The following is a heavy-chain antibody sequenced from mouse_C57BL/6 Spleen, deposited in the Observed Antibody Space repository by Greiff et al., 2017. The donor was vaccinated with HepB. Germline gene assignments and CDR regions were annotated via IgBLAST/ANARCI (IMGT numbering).Heavy chain of an antibody. D-gene: IGHD1-1*01. CDR2: IDPEDGET. V-gene: IGHV14-2*01. J-gene: IGHJ1*03. CDR1: GFNIKDYY. CDR3: ARDYGSSWYCDV. Sequence: EVQLQQSGAELVKPGASVKLSCTASGFNIKDYYMHWVKQRTEQGLEWIGRIDPEDGETKYAPNFQGKATITADTSSNTAYLQLSSLPSEDTAVYYCARDYGSSWYCDVWGTGTTVTVSS.